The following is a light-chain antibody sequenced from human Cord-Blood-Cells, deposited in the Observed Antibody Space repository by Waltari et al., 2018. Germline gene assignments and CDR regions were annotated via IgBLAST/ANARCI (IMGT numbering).Light chain of an antibody. Sequence: EIVLTQSPATLSLSPGPRATLSSSASQSVSSYLAWYQQKPGQAPRLVIYDASNWTTGIPARFSGSESGTDFTLTISSLEPEDFAVYYCQQRSNWPPGYTFGQGTKLEIK. CDR1: QSVSSY. CDR3: QQRSNWPPGYT. V-gene: IGKV3-11*01. CDR2: DAS. J-gene: IGKJ2*01.